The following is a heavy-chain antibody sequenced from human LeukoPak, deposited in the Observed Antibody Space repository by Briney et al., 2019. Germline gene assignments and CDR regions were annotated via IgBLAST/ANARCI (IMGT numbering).Heavy chain of an antibody. V-gene: IGHV1-69*13. J-gene: IGHJ4*02. Sequence: SVKVSCKTSGYTFTGYYVNWVRQAPGQGLEWMGGILPIFGTAKYAQKFQGRVTITADESTSTAYMELSSLRSDDTAVYYCARVPRHDYGDNSGNYWGQGTLVTVSS. CDR1: GYTFTGYY. CDR2: ILPIFGTA. D-gene: IGHD4-23*01. CDR3: ARVPRHDYGDNSGNY.